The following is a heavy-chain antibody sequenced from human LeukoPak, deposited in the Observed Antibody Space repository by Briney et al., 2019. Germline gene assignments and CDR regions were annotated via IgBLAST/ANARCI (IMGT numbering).Heavy chain of an antibody. CDR1: GFIFINAW. CDR3: IRYGYNILENSQH. CDR2: IKSKTDGGAT. V-gene: IGHV3-15*07. Sequence: GGSLRLSCAASGFIFINAWMNWVRQAPGKGLEWVGHIKSKTDGGATDYAAPVKGRFTISRDDSKNTLYLQMNSLKTEDTAIYYCIRYGYNILENSQHWGQGTLVTVSS. J-gene: IGHJ1*01. D-gene: IGHD5-24*01.